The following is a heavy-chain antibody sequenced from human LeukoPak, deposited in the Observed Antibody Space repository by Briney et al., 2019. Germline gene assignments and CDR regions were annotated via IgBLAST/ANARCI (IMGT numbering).Heavy chain of an antibody. CDR3: AKDYPYYYDSSGYDDAFDI. J-gene: IGHJ3*02. Sequence: PGGSLRLSCAASGFTFSSYAMSWVRQAPGKGLEWVSAISGSGGSTYYADSVKGRFTISRDNSKNTLYLQMNSLRAEDTAVYYCAKDYPYYYDSSGYDDAFDIWGQGTMVTVSS. CDR1: GFTFSSYA. D-gene: IGHD3-22*01. V-gene: IGHV3-23*01. CDR2: ISGSGGST.